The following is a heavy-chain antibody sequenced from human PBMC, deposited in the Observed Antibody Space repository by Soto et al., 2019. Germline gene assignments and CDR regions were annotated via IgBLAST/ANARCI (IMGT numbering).Heavy chain of an antibody. V-gene: IGHV3-21*01. D-gene: IGHD6-19*01. J-gene: IGHJ6*03. CDR1: GFTFSSYS. CDR3: ASSTGYSSGWYEGYYYYYYMDV. CDR2: ISSSSSYI. Sequence: EVQLVESGGGLVKPGGSLRLSCAASGFTFSSYSMNWVRQAPGKGLEWVSSISSSSSYIYYADSVKGRFTISRDNAKNSLYLQMNSLRAEATAVYYCASSTGYSSGWYEGYYYYYYMDVWGKVTTVTVSS.